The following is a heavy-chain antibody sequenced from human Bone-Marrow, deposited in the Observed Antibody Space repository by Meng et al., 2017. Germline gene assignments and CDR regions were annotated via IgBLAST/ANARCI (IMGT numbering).Heavy chain of an antibody. CDR1: GFTFDDYT. Sequence: GESLKISCAASGFTFDDYTMHWVRQAPGKGLEWVSLISWDGGSTYYADSVKGRFTISRDNSKNSLYLQMNSLLTEDTALYYCAKDGGYSSSWYGEYYYGMDVWGQGTTVTVSS. V-gene: IGHV3-43*01. J-gene: IGHJ6*02. CDR3: AKDGGYSSSWYGEYYYGMDV. D-gene: IGHD6-13*01. CDR2: ISWDGGST.